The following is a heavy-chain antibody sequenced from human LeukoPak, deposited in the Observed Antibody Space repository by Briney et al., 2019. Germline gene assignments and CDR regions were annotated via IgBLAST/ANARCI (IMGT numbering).Heavy chain of an antibody. J-gene: IGHJ4*02. CDR3: ARSPDILTGENFDY. Sequence: ASVKVSCKASGYTFTDYSMHWVRQAPGQGLEWMGWINPNSGGTNFAQKFHDRVTMTRDTSIRTAYMEVSRLRSDDTAVYYCARSPDILTGENFDYWGQGTLVTVSS. CDR2: INPNSGGT. D-gene: IGHD3-9*01. CDR1: GYTFTDYS. V-gene: IGHV1-2*02.